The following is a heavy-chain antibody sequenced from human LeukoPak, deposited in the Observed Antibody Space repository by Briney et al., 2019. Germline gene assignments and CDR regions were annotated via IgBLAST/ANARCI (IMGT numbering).Heavy chain of an antibody. D-gene: IGHD3-3*01. Sequence: PSQTLSLTCTVSGGSISSGDYYWSWIRQPPGKGLEWIGYIYYSGSTNYNPSLKSRVTISVDTSKNQFSLKQSSVTAADTAVYYCARGTEKLEDAFDIWGQGTMVTVSS. CDR1: GGSISSGDYY. CDR3: ARGTEKLEDAFDI. J-gene: IGHJ3*02. V-gene: IGHV4-61*08. CDR2: IYYSGST.